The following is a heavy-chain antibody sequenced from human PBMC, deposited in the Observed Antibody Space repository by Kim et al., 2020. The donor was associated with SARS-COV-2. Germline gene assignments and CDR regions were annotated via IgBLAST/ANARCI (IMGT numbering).Heavy chain of an antibody. CDR1: GFTFSSYS. J-gene: IGHJ4*02. Sequence: GGSLRLSCAASGFTFSSYSMNWVRQAPGKGLEWVSSISSSSSYIYYADSVKGRFTISRDNAKNSLYLQMNSLRAEDTAVYYCARDLIMNDHHDYWGQGTLVTVSS. CDR3: ARDLIMNDHHDY. D-gene: IGHD1-1*01. V-gene: IGHV3-21*01. CDR2: ISSSSSYI.